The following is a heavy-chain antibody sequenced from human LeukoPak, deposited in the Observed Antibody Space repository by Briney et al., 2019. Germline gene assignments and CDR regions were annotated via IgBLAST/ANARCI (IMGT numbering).Heavy chain of an antibody. CDR2: IKPEGSEK. V-gene: IGHV3-7*01. Sequence: GGSLRLSCAASGFTFSDFWMSWVRQAPGQGLEWVATIKPEGSEKYYVDSVMGRFTISRDNAKNSLYLQMNSLRAEDTAVYYCARDPGDYWGQGTLVTVSS. J-gene: IGHJ4*02. CDR3: ARDPGDY. CDR1: GFTFSDFW.